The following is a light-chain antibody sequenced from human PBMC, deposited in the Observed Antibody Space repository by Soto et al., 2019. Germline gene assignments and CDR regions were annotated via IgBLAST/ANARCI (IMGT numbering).Light chain of an antibody. V-gene: IGLV1-44*01. CDR3: AGWDGSLKGCV. CDR1: ASNIGRDP. CDR2: ENN. Sequence: QSVLTQPPSASGAPWQRVTISCSGSASNIGRDPVNWYQQVPGTAPKLLIYENNHRPAGVPDRFSGSKSGTSASLVISGLQSEDEAEYFCAGWDGSLKGCVFGTGTKSPS. J-gene: IGLJ1*01.